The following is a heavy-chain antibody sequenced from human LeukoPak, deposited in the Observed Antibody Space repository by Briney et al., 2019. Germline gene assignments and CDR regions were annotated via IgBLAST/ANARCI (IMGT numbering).Heavy chain of an antibody. CDR2: IYYSGST. V-gene: IGHV4-61*01. Sequence: SETLSLTCTVSGGSVSSGSYYWSWIRQPPGKGLEWIGYIYYSGSTNYNPSLKSRVTISVDTSKNQFSLKLSSVTAADTAVYYCARSRKASKNYYDSSGYYDYWGQGTLVTVSS. J-gene: IGHJ4*02. CDR3: ARSRKASKNYYDSSGYYDY. D-gene: IGHD3-22*01. CDR1: GGSVSSGSYY.